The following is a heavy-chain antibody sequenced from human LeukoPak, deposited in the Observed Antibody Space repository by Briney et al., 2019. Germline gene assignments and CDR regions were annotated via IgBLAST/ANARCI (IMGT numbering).Heavy chain of an antibody. CDR3: ARRSYSFDY. CDR2: IYPGDSDT. J-gene: IGHJ4*02. CDR1: GYSFTSYW. Sequence: GEPLKIPCKGSGYSFTSYWIGWVRQMPGEGLERMGIIYPGDSDTRYSPSFQGQVTISADKSISTAYLQWSSLKASDTTMYYCARRSYSFDYWGQGTLVTVSS. V-gene: IGHV5-51*01. D-gene: IGHD1-26*01.